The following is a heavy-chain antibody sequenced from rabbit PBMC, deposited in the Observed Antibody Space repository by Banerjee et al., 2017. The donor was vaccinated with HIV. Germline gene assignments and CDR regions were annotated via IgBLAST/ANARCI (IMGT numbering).Heavy chain of an antibody. CDR2: IEGGSSAFS. Sequence: QSLEESGGDLVKPGASLTLTCTASGVSFSTDHYMCWVRQAPGKGLEWIACIEGGSSAFSYFASWAKGRFTISKTSSTTVTLQMTSLTAADTATYFCARDSGVVGYDWDLWGQGTLVTVS. CDR3: ARDSGVVGYDWDL. J-gene: IGHJ3*01. CDR1: GVSFSTDHY. D-gene: IGHD6-1*01. V-gene: IGHV1S40*01.